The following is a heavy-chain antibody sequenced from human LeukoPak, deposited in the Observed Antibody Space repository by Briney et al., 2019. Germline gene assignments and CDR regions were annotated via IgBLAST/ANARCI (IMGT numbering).Heavy chain of an antibody. Sequence: SETLSLTCTVYAVSISSYYWSWMRQPAGKGLEGIGRIYTSGSTNYNPSLKSRVTRSVDTCKNQFSLKLSSVTAADTAVYYCARDLYYYGSGSSNWFDPWGQGTLVTVSS. CDR3: ARDLYYYGSGSSNWFDP. J-gene: IGHJ5*02. V-gene: IGHV4-4*07. CDR1: AVSISSYY. CDR2: IYTSGST. D-gene: IGHD3-10*01.